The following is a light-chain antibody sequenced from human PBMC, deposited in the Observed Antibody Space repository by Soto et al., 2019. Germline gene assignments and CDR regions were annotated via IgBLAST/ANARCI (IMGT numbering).Light chain of an antibody. CDR2: QTS. Sequence: EIVLTQSPATLSSFPGGRVTLSCRASQYINTRLAWYQHRPGQAPRLLIYQTSLRAAGIPAWFSASGSGTDFTLTISSLEPEDAAVYYCQQRSNWPPITCGQGTRLEIK. J-gene: IGKJ5*01. CDR1: QYINTR. CDR3: QQRSNWPPIT. V-gene: IGKV3-11*01.